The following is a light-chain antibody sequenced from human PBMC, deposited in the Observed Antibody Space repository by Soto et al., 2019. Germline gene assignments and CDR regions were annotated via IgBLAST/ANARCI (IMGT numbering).Light chain of an antibody. J-gene: IGKJ1*01. CDR2: DVS. CDR3: HEYNNYSPWK. Sequence: DLQMTQSPSTPSASVGDRVTITCRASQSISNWLAWYQQKPWKDPKLLIYDVSILESGVPSRFSGSGSGTEFTLTINSLQPAYFATYYYHEYNNYSPWKFGKGTKVAIK. V-gene: IGKV1-5*01. CDR1: QSISNW.